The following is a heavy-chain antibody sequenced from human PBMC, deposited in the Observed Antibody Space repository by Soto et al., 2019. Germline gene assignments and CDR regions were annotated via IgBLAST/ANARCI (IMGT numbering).Heavy chain of an antibody. D-gene: IGHD3-10*01. V-gene: IGHV1-8*01. CDR3: AGDPGFYGSGSTSDS. CDR2: MNPNSGNT. Sequence: QVQLVQSGAEVKKPGASVKVSCTASGYTFTSYDINWVRQATGQGLEWMGWMNPNSGNTGCAQKFQGRVSMRRTAPRSTAYRELSSLRSEATAVYYCAGDPGFYGSGSTSDSWGQGTLVTVSS. CDR1: GYTFTSYD. J-gene: IGHJ4*02.